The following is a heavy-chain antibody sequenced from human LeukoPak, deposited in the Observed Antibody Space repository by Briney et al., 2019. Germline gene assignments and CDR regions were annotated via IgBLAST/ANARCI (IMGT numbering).Heavy chain of an antibody. CDR1: EDSVSSNSAA. V-gene: IGHV6-1*01. CDR2: TYYRSKWYN. J-gene: IGHJ4*02. CDR3: AGTHTIPYYFDY. Sequence: SQTLSLTCAISEDSVSSNSAAWNWIRQSPSRGLEWLGRTYYRSKWYNDYAVSVKSRITINPDTSKNQFSLQLNSVTPEDTAVYYCAGTHTIPYYFDYWGQGTLVTVSS. D-gene: IGHD3-9*01.